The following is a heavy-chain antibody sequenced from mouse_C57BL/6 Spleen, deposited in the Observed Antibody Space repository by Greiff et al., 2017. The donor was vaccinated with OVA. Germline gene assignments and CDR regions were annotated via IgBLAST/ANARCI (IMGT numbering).Heavy chain of an antibody. CDR1: GYTFTSYW. Sequence: VQLQQPGAELVKPGASVKMSCKASGYTFTSYWITWVKQRPGQGLEWIGDIYPGSGSTNYNEKFKSKATLTVDTSSSTAYMQLSSLTSEDSAVYYCAREVGYYSNWYFDVWGTGTTVTVSS. CDR2: IYPGSGST. J-gene: IGHJ1*03. V-gene: IGHV1-55*01. CDR3: AREVGYYSNWYFDV. D-gene: IGHD2-5*01.